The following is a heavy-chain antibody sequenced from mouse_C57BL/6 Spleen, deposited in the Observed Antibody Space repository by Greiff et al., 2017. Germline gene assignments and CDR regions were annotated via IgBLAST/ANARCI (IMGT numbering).Heavy chain of an antibody. Sequence: VQLQQSGPELVKPGASVKISCKASGYAFSSSWMNWVKQRPGKGLEWIGRIYPGDGDTNYNGKFKGKATLTADKSSSTAYMQLSSLTSEDSAVYFCAREEAYDGYYWFAYWGQGTLVTVSA. CDR2: IYPGDGDT. J-gene: IGHJ3*01. CDR1: GYAFSSSW. V-gene: IGHV1-82*01. CDR3: AREEAYDGYYWFAY. D-gene: IGHD2-3*01.